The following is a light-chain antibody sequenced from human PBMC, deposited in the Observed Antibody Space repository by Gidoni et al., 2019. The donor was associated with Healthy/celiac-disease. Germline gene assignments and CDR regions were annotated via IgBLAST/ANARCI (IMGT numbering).Light chain of an antibody. Sequence: EIVLTQSPATLSLSPGERATLSCRASQSVSSYLAWYQPKPGQAPRLLIYDASNRATGIPARFSGSGSGTDFTLTISSLEPEDFAVYYCQQRSNWPALTFGGXTKVEIK. CDR1: QSVSSY. V-gene: IGKV3-11*01. J-gene: IGKJ4*01. CDR3: QQRSNWPALT. CDR2: DAS.